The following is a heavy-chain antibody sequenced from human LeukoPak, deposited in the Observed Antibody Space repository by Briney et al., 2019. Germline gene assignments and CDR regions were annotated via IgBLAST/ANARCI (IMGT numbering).Heavy chain of an antibody. CDR2: IYYSGST. CDR1: CGSISSYY. CDR3: ARTYYYDSSGYYAYFDY. V-gene: IGHV4-59*08. J-gene: IGHJ4*02. D-gene: IGHD3-22*01. Sequence: SETLSLTRTVSCGSISSYYWSWIRQPPGKGLEGIGYIYYSGSTNYNPSLKSRVTISVDTSKNQFSLKLSSVTAADTAVYYCARTYYYDSSGYYAYFDYWGQGTLVTVSS.